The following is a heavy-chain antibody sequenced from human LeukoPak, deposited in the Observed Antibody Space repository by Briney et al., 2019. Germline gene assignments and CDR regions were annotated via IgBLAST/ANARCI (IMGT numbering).Heavy chain of an antibody. CDR3: AGGLSRYVYTANF. CDR1: GFTFSSSW. J-gene: IGHJ4*02. D-gene: IGHD3-16*01. Sequence: GGSLRLSCAASGFTFSSSWMHWVRQAPGKGLVWVSRIKTDGSSTNYADSVKGRFTISRDNPKNTLYLQMNSLTADDTAVYYCAGGLSRYVYTANFWGRGTLVTVSS. CDR2: IKTDGSST. V-gene: IGHV3-74*01.